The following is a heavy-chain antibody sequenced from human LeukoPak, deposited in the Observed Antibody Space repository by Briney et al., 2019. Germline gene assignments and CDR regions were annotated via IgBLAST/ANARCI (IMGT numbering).Heavy chain of an antibody. CDR1: GGSISSYY. D-gene: IGHD5-12*01. V-gene: IGHV4-59*01. CDR3: ARVWSGYDYYYYYGMDV. CDR2: IYYSGST. Sequence: PSETLSLTCTVSGGSISSYYWSWIRQPPGKGLEWIGYIYYSGSTNYNPSLKSRVTISVDTSKNQFSLKLSCVTAADTAVYYCARVWSGYDYYYYYGMDVWGQGTTVTVSS. J-gene: IGHJ6*02.